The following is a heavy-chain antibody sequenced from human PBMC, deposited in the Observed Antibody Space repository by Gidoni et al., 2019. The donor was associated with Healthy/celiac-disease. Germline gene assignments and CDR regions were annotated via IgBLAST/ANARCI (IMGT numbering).Heavy chain of an antibody. CDR3: TRQSDYGDYYYYGMDV. J-gene: IGHJ6*02. Sequence: EVQLVESGGGLVQPGGSLKLSCAASGFTFSGSAMHWVRQASGKGLEGVGRIRSKANSYATAYAASVKGRFTISRDDSKNTAYLQMNSLKTEDTAVYYCTRQSDYGDYYYYGMDVWGQGTTVTVSS. D-gene: IGHD4-17*01. V-gene: IGHV3-73*01. CDR2: IRSKANSYAT. CDR1: GFTFSGSA.